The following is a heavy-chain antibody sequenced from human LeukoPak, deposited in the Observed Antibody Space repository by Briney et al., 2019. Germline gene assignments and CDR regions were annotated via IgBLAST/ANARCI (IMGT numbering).Heavy chain of an antibody. V-gene: IGHV4-59*01. Sequence: SETLSLTCTFSGGSISSYYWSWIRQLPGKGLEWIRYIYYTGSTKYNPSLKSRVSISLDMSKNQFSLKLTSVTAADTAVYYCARSYSYVHPLDIWGQGTMVTVSS. CDR3: ARSYSYVHPLDI. CDR1: GGSISSYY. CDR2: IYYTGST. J-gene: IGHJ3*02. D-gene: IGHD5-18*01.